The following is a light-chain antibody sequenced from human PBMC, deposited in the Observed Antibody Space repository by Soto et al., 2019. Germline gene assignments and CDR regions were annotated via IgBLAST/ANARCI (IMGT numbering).Light chain of an antibody. CDR1: QGISSH. J-gene: IGKJ1*01. V-gene: IGKV1-9*01. CDR2: AAS. CDR3: QQLNSFPPT. Sequence: DIQLTQSPSFLSASVGDRVTITCRAGQGISSHLTWYQQKPGKAPKLLIYAASTLQSGVPSRFSGRGSGTEFTLTISSLQPEDFATYYCQQLNSFPPTFGLGTTVEIK.